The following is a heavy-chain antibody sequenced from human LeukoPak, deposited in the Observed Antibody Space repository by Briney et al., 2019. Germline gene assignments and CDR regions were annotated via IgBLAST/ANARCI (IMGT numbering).Heavy chain of an antibody. D-gene: IGHD3-16*01. J-gene: IGHJ4*02. V-gene: IGHV3-23*01. CDR1: GFIFSSYA. Sequence: PGGSLRLSCAASGFIFSSYAMSWVRQAPGKGLEWVSAISGSGGSTYYADSVKGRFTISRDNSKNTLYLQMNSLRAEDTAVYYCAKVGGVWGDFDYWGQGPLVTVSS. CDR2: ISGSGGST. CDR3: AKVGGVWGDFDY.